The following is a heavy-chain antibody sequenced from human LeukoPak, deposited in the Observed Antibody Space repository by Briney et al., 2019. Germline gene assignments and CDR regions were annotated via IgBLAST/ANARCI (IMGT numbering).Heavy chain of an antibody. CDR2: ISWNSGRI. Sequence: GGSLRLSCAASGFTFDDYAMHWVRQAPGKGLEWVSGISWNSGRIGYADSVKGRFTISRDNAKNSLYLQMNSLRAEDTAVYYCAREGVGAAFDYWGQGTLVTVSS. CDR3: AREGVGAAFDY. CDR1: GFTFDDYA. J-gene: IGHJ4*02. V-gene: IGHV3-9*01. D-gene: IGHD2-15*01.